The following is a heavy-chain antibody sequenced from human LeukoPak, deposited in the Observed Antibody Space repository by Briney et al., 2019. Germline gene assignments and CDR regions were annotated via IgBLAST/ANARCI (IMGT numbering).Heavy chain of an antibody. D-gene: IGHD2-2*01. CDR1: GYTFTGYY. V-gene: IGHV1-2*02. Sequence: ASVKASCKASGYTFTGYYMHWVRQAPGQGLEWMGWINPNSGGTNYAQKFQGRVTMTRNTSISTAYMELSRLRSDDTAVYYCARSQLLDAFDIWGQGTMVTVSS. CDR3: ARSQLLDAFDI. CDR2: INPNSGGT. J-gene: IGHJ3*02.